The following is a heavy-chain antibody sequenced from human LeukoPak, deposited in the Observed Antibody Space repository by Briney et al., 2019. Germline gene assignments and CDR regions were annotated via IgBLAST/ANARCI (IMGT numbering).Heavy chain of an antibody. CDR2: ISSGGSTI. Sequence: GESLRLSCAASGFIFSSYEMNWVRQAPGKGLEWVSYISSGGSTIYYADSVKGRFTISRDNAKNSLYLQMNSLRAEDTAVYYCARVGWFGGFYFDYWGQEILVTVSS. D-gene: IGHD3-10*01. CDR3: ARVGWFGGFYFDY. CDR1: GFIFSSYE. J-gene: IGHJ4*02. V-gene: IGHV3-48*03.